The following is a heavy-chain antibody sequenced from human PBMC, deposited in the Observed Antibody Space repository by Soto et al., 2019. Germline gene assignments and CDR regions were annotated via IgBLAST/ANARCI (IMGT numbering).Heavy chain of an antibody. CDR2: IIPIFGTA. CDR1: GGTFSSYA. J-gene: IGHJ4*02. CDR3: ARGIAARPMSPFDY. V-gene: IGHV1-69*13. Sequence: ASVKVSCKASGGTFSSYAISWVRQAPGQGLEWMGGIIPIFGTANYAQKFQGRVTITADESTSTAYMELSSLRSEDTAVYYCARGIAARPMSPFDYWGQGTLVTVSS. D-gene: IGHD6-6*01.